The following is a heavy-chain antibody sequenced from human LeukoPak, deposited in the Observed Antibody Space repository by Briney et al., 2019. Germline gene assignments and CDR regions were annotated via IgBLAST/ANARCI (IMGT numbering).Heavy chain of an antibody. CDR1: GGSISSGSYY. Sequence: KTSQTLSLTCTVSGGSISSGSYYWSWIRQPAGKGLEWIGRIYTSGSTNYNPSLKSRVTISVDTSKNQFSLKLSSATAADTAVYYCARDRHYYDSSGYYAGFDYRGQGTLVTVSS. D-gene: IGHD3-22*01. CDR3: ARDRHYYDSSGYYAGFDY. CDR2: IYTSGST. J-gene: IGHJ4*02. V-gene: IGHV4-61*02.